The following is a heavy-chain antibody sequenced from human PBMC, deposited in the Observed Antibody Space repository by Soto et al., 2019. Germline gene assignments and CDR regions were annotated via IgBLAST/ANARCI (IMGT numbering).Heavy chain of an antibody. CDR2: INPNSGGT. V-gene: IGHV1-2*02. CDR3: ARAGVVPAANWFDP. D-gene: IGHD2-2*01. CDR1: GYTFTGYY. Sequence: EASVKVSCKASGYTFTGYYMHWVRQAPGQGLEWMGWINPNSGGTNYAQKFQGRVTMTRDTSISTAYMELSRLRSDDTAVYYCARAGVVPAANWFDPWGQGTLVTVSS. J-gene: IGHJ5*02.